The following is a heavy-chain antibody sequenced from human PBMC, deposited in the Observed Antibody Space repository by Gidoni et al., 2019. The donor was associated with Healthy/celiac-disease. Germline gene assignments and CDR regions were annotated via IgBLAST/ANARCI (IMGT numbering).Heavy chain of an antibody. CDR1: GFTFSSYA. D-gene: IGHD3-3*01. Sequence: QVQLVESGGGVVQPGRSLRLSCAASGFTFSSYAMHWVRQAPGQGLEWVAVISYDGSNKYYADSVKGRFTISRDNSKNTLYLQMNSLRAEDTAVYYCASGRGHYDFWSGYYLGPYGNYYYGMDVWGQGTTVTVSS. V-gene: IGHV3-30-3*01. CDR3: ASGRGHYDFWSGYYLGPYGNYYYGMDV. J-gene: IGHJ6*02. CDR2: ISYDGSNK.